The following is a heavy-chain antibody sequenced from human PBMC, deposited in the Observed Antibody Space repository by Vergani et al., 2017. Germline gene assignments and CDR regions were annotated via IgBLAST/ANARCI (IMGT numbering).Heavy chain of an antibody. D-gene: IGHD2-2*01. V-gene: IGHV4-30-2*01. CDR2: IYHSGST. Sequence: QLQLQESGSGLVKPSQTLSLTFAVSGGSISSGGYSWSWIRQPPGKGLEWMGYIYHSGSTYYNPSLKSRVTISVDRSKNQFSLKLSSVTAADTAVYYCARGGRFPSDDFDNWGQGTMVTVSS. CDR3: ARGGRFPSDDFDN. J-gene: IGHJ3*02. CDR1: GGSISSGGYS.